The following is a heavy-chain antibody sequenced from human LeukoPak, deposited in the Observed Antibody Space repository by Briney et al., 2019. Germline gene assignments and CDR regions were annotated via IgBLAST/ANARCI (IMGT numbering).Heavy chain of an antibody. Sequence: GSLKLSCATSGFTFSGSTIQRVRQASGKGLEWLGQIKTRSNNYATVYPASLQGRFTISRDDSRDTAFLQMNSLKTDDTAVYYCTRLGGGSPNIVVVPGTSKLKWFDPWGQGTLVTVSS. D-gene: IGHD2-2*01. CDR2: IKTRSNNYAT. CDR3: TRLGGGSPNIVVVPGTSKLKWFDP. J-gene: IGHJ5*02. V-gene: IGHV3-73*01. CDR1: GFTFSGST.